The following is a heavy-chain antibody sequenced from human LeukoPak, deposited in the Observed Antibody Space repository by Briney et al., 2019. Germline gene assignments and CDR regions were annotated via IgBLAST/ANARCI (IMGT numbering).Heavy chain of an antibody. D-gene: IGHD2-21*02. CDR3: ASDSYCGGDCYSANDY. J-gene: IGHJ4*02. V-gene: IGHV3-30-3*01. Sequence: PGRSLRLSCAASGFTFSSYAMHWVRQAPGKGLEWVAVISYDGSNKYYADSVKGRFTISRDNFKNTLYLQMNSLRAEDTAVYYCASDSYCGGDCYSANDYWGQGTLVTVSS. CDR1: GFTFSSYA. CDR2: ISYDGSNK.